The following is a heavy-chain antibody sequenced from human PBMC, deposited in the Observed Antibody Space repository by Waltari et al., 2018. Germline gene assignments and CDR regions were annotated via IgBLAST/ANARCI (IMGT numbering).Heavy chain of an antibody. Sequence: QVQLQQWGAGLLKPSETLSLTCDVSGGSLSGYHWTWIRQPPGKGLEWIGEINDSGRTPYNPSLGSRVTVSIDTANNQFSLRVRSVTAADTAVYYCARVFGYYYYYMDVWGKGTTVTISS. V-gene: IGHV4-34*02. CDR2: INDSGRT. D-gene: IGHD3-3*01. J-gene: IGHJ6*03. CDR3: ARVFGYYYYYMDV. CDR1: GGSLSGYH.